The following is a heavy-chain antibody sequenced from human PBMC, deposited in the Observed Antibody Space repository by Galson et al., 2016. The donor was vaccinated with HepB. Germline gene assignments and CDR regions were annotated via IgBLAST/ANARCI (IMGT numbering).Heavy chain of an antibody. V-gene: IGHV3-23*01. D-gene: IGHD1-26*01. J-gene: IGHJ3*02. Sequence: SLRLSCAASGFTFTSFAMNWFRQAPGKGLEWVSGISGSGGNTYFADSVKGRFTISRDNSKNTVDLQMNSLRAEDTAVYYCAGSYSGRKGASDIWGQGTMVTASS. CDR2: ISGSGGNT. CDR3: AGSYSGRKGASDI. CDR1: GFTFTSFA.